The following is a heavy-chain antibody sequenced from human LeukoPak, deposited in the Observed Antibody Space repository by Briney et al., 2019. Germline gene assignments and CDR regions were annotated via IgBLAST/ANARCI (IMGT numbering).Heavy chain of an antibody. CDR1: GGSISSSSYY. D-gene: IGHD6-13*01. J-gene: IGHJ4*02. CDR2: IYYSGST. Sequence: SETLSLTCTVSGGSISSSSYYWGWIRQPPGKGLEWIGSIYYSGSTYYNPSLKSRVTISVDTSKNQFSLKLSSVTAADTAVYCCARHKSGAAAGRGGLDYWGQGTLVTVSS. CDR3: ARHKSGAAAGRGGLDY. V-gene: IGHV4-39*01.